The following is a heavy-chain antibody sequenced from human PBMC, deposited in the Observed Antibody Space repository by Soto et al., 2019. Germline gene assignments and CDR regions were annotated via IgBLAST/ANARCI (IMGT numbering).Heavy chain of an antibody. CDR3: ARADKFNSQSSGWANRFDY. D-gene: IGHD6-19*01. CDR2: ITPTGAT. CDR1: GFTFTNYA. Sequence: EMQLLESGGGLVQPGGSLRLFSAASGFTFTNYAMTWVRQAPGKGLEWVSTITPTGATFYGDTAKGRFTISRDNSRSTVFLQMNSLRAEDTAMYYFARADKFNSQSSGWANRFDYWGQGTLVTVSS. V-gene: IGHV3-23*01. J-gene: IGHJ4*02.